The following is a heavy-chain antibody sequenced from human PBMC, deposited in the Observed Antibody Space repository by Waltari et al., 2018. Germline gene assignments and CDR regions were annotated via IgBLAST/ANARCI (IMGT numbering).Heavy chain of an antibody. V-gene: IGHV3-48*03. CDR1: GFTFRNYE. D-gene: IGHD1-26*01. CDR2: ISSGASII. Sequence: EVQLVESGGGLVQPGGSLRLFCAASGFTFRNYEMNWVRQAPGKGLEWVAYISSGASIIYYADSVKGRFTISRDNAKNSVYLQMSSLRAEDTAIYYCARGEGGANEYWGQGTLVTVSA. J-gene: IGHJ4*02. CDR3: ARGEGGANEY.